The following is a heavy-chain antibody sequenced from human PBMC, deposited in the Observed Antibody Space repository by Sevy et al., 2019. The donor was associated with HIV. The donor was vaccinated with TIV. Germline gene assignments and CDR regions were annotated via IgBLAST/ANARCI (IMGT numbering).Heavy chain of an antibody. V-gene: IGHV3-48*01. D-gene: IGHD6-13*01. Sequence: GGSLRISCAASGFTFSSYSMNWVRQAPGKGLEWVSYISSSTIYYADSVKGRFTISRDNAKNSLYLQMNSLRAEDTAVYYCARLSGYSSSWSYFDYWGQGTLVTVSS. CDR3: ARLSGYSSSWSYFDY. CDR1: GFTFSSYS. J-gene: IGHJ4*02. CDR2: ISSSTI.